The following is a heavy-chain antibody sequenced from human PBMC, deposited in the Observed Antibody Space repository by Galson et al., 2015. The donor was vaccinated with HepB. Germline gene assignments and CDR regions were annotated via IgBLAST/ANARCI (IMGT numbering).Heavy chain of an antibody. CDR1: GFTFSTFG. CDR3: VKDRVPLVRRVGIDWFDP. Sequence: SLRLSCAASGFTFSTFGIHWVRHAPGKGLEYVSGISSNEISTYYADSVKGRYTISRDNSRSTLFLHMNSLRVEDTAVFYCVKDRVPLVRRVGIDWFDPWGQGTLVTVSS. J-gene: IGHJ5*02. CDR2: ISSNEIST. D-gene: IGHD3-10*01. V-gene: IGHV3-64D*06.